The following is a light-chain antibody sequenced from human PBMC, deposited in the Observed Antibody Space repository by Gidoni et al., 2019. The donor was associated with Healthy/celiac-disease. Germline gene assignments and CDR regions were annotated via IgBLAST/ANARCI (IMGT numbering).Light chain of an antibody. CDR1: QSVSSY. V-gene: IGKV3-11*01. J-gene: IGKJ4*01. Sequence: EIVLTQSPATLSLSPGESATLSCRASQSVSSYLAWYQQKPGQAPRLLIYNASNRATGIPARFSGSGSGTDFTLTISSLEPGDFAVYYCQQRSNWPPLTFGGGTKVEIK. CDR3: QQRSNWPPLT. CDR2: NAS.